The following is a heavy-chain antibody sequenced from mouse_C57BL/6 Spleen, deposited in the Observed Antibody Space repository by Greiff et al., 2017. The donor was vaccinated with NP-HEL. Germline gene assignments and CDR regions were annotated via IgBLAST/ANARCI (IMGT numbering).Heavy chain of an antibody. Sequence: EVQGVESGGGLVKPGGSLKLSCAASGFTFSSYAMSWVRQTPEKRLEWVATISDGGSYTYYPDNVKGRFTISRDNAKNNLYLQMSHLKSEDTAMYYCARDAGLRQYYAMDYWGQGTSVTVSS. V-gene: IGHV5-4*01. CDR2: ISDGGSYT. CDR1: GFTFSSYA. D-gene: IGHD2-4*01. CDR3: ARDAGLRQYYAMDY. J-gene: IGHJ4*01.